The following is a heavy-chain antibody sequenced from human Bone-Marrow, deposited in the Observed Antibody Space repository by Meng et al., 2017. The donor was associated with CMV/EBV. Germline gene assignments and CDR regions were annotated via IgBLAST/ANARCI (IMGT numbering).Heavy chain of an antibody. CDR1: GFTFSSYW. D-gene: IGHD5-12*01. Sequence: GESLKISCAASGFTFSSYWMSWVRQAPGKGLEWVANIKQDGSEKYYVDSVKGRFTISRDNAQNSLYLQMNSLRAEDTAVYDCARDQNGYDLFDYWGQGTLVTVSS. J-gene: IGHJ4*02. CDR3: ARDQNGYDLFDY. CDR2: IKQDGSEK. V-gene: IGHV3-7*01.